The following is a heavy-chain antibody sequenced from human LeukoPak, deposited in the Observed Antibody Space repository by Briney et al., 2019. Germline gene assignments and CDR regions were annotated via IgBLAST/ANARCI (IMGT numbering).Heavy chain of an antibody. CDR2: IYTGDNT. Sequence: GGSLRLSCAASGFTLKSNYMSWVRQAPGKGLEWVSVIYTGDNTFYADSVKGRFTISRDNSKNTLYLQMNSLRAEDTAVYYCAKDSGYENTYYFDYWGQGTLVTVSS. CDR3: AKDSGYENTYYFDY. CDR1: GFTLKSNY. D-gene: IGHD5-12*01. J-gene: IGHJ4*02. V-gene: IGHV3-66*02.